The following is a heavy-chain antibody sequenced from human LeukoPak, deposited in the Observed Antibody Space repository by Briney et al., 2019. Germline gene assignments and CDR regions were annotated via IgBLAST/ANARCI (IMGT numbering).Heavy chain of an antibody. D-gene: IGHD5-18*01. CDR3: AKEGYRYGYAIDY. CDR2: ISSNGGST. Sequence: PGWSLRLSCSASGSTFSSYAMHWVRQAPGKGLEYVSAISSNGGSTYYADSVKGRFTISRDNSKNTLYLQMSSLRAEDTAVYYCAKEGYRYGYAIDYWGQGTLVTVSS. J-gene: IGHJ4*02. CDR1: GSTFSSYA. V-gene: IGHV3-64D*06.